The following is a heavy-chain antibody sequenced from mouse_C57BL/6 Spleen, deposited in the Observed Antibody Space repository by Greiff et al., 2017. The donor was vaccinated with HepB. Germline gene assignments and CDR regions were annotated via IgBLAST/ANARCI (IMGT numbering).Heavy chain of an antibody. CDR3: ARGSWFAY. CDR1: GYTFTDYY. V-gene: IGHV1-26*01. J-gene: IGHJ3*01. CDR2: INPNNGGT. Sequence: VQLQQSGPELVKPGASVKISCKASGYTFTDYYMNWVKQSHGKGLEWIGDINPNNGGTSYNQKFKGKATLTVDKSSSTAYMELRSLTSEDSAVYYCARGSWFAYWGQGTLVTVSA.